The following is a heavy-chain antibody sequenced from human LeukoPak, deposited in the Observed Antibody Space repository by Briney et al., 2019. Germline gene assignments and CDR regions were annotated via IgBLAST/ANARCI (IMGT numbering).Heavy chain of an antibody. V-gene: IGHV4-59*01. CDR3: ARNADDSSSYPYFDY. J-gene: IGHJ4*02. CDR1: GGSISNYY. CDR2: LYHSGRP. D-gene: IGHD3-22*01. Sequence: SETLSLTCTVSGGSISNYYWSWIRQPPGKELEWIGYLYHSGRPNYNPSLKSRVTISVDTSKNQFSLKLSSVTAADTAVYYCARNADDSSSYPYFDYWGQGTLVTVSS.